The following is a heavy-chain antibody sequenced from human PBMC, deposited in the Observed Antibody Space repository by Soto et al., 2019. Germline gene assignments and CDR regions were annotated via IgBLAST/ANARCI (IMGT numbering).Heavy chain of an antibody. CDR1: GGSISSGGYY. D-gene: IGHD2-15*01. V-gene: IGHV4-31*03. J-gene: IGHJ4*02. Sequence: QVQLQESGPGLVKPSQTLSLTCTVSGGSISSGGYYWSWIRQHPGKGLEWIGYIYYSGSTYYNPSLKSGVTISVDTSKNQFSLKLSSVTAADTAVYYCASGGPYCSGGSCYSGIDYWGQGTLVTVSS. CDR3: ASGGPYCSGGSCYSGIDY. CDR2: IYYSGST.